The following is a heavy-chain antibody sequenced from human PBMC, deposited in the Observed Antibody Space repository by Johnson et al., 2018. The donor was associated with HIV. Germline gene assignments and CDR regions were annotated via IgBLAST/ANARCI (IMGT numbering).Heavy chain of an antibody. J-gene: IGHJ3*02. V-gene: IGHV3-66*01. CDR1: GFTVSSNY. CDR2: IYSGGST. Sequence: VQLVESGGGLVQPGGSLRLSCAASGFTVSSNYMSWVRQAPGKGLEWVSVIYSGGSTYYADSVKGRFTISRDISKNTLYLQMNSLRAEDTAVFYCARDRGLRYFDWLSDHDAFDIWGQGTMVTVSS. CDR3: ARDRGLRYFDWLSDHDAFDI. D-gene: IGHD3-9*01.